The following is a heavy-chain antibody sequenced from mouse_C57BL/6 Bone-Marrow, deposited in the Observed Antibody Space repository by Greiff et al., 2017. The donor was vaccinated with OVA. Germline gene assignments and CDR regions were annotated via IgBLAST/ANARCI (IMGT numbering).Heavy chain of an antibody. CDR2: IWSGGST. D-gene: IGHD1-1*01. V-gene: IGHV2-2*01. J-gene: IGHJ4*01. CDR3: ASDYYGSSSYAMDY. CDR1: GFSLTSYG. Sequence: QVQLQQSGPGLVQPSQILSITCTVSGFSLTSYGVHWVRQSPGKGLEWLGVIWSGGSTDYNAAFISRLSISKDNSKSQVFFKMNSLQADDTAIYYCASDYYGSSSYAMDYWGQGTSVTVSS.